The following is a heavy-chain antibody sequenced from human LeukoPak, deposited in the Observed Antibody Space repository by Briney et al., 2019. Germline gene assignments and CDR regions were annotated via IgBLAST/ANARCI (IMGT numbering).Heavy chain of an antibody. Sequence: GGSLRLSCAASGFTFSSYWMSWVRQAPGKGLEWVANIKQDGSEKYYVDSVKGRFTISRDNAKNSLYLQMNNLRTEDTALYYCAKDIDSSGYSFDYWGQGTLVTVSS. CDR3: AKDIDSSGYSFDY. D-gene: IGHD3-22*01. J-gene: IGHJ4*02. V-gene: IGHV3-7*03. CDR1: GFTFSSYW. CDR2: IKQDGSEK.